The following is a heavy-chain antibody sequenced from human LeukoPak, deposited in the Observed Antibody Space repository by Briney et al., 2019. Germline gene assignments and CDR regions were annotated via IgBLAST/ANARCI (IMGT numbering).Heavy chain of an antibody. V-gene: IGHV3-15*01. CDR2: IKSKTDGGTT. J-gene: IGHJ6*02. D-gene: IGHD2-2*01. CDR3: TTDQVLRAAMPYYYYGMDV. Sequence: GGALRLSCAASRLTFSSYAMSWGRQAPGKGLEWGGRIKSKTDGGTTDYAAPVKGRFTISSDDSENTLYLQMNSLKTEDTAVYYCTTDQVLRAAMPYYYYGMDVWGQGTTVTVSS. CDR1: RLTFSSYA.